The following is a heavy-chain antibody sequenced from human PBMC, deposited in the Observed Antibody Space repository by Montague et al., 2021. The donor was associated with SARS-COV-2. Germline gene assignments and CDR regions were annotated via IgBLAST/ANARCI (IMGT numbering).Heavy chain of an antibody. CDR2: ISYDGSNK. CDR1: GFTFSSYA. V-gene: IGHV3-30-3*01. Sequence: SLRLPCAASGFTFSSYAMHWVRQAPGKGLEWVAVISYDGSNKYYADSVKGRFTISRDNSKNTLYLQMNSLRAEDTAVYYCARWAIVVVPAAPSRAFDIWGQGTMVTVSS. CDR3: ARWAIVVVPAAPSRAFDI. J-gene: IGHJ3*02. D-gene: IGHD2-2*01.